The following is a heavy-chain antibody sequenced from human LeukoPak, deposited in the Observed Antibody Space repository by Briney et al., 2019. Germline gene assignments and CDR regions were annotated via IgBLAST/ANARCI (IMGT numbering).Heavy chain of an antibody. V-gene: IGHV1-2*02. J-gene: IGHJ4*02. D-gene: IGHD2-2*01. CDR2: INPNSGGT. Sequence: ASVKVSCKASGYTFTGYYVHWVRQAPGQGLEWMGWINPNSGGTNYAQKFQGRVTMTRDTSTSTVYMELSSLRSEGTAVYYCARGDIVVVPAAPTDYWGQGTLVTVSS. CDR3: ARGDIVVVPAAPTDY. CDR1: GYTFTGYY.